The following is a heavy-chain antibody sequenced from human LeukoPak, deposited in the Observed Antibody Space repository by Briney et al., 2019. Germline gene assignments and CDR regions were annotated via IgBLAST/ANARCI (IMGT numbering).Heavy chain of an antibody. CDR1: GFTVSSNY. J-gene: IGHJ3*02. CDR3: ARERGYYDSSGYAFDI. D-gene: IGHD3-22*01. Sequence: GGSLRLSCAASGFTVSSNYMSWVRQAPGKGLEWGSVIYSGGSTYYADSVKGRFTISRDNSKNTLYLQMNSLRAEDTAVYYCARERGYYDSSGYAFDIWGQGTMVTVSS. V-gene: IGHV3-66*01. CDR2: IYSGGST.